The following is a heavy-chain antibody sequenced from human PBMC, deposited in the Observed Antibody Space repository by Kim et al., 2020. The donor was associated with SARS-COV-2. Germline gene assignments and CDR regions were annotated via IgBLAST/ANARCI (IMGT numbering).Heavy chain of an antibody. D-gene: IGHD6-13*01. V-gene: IGHV3-21*04. Sequence: YADSVKGPFTISRDNAGNSLYLQMNTLRAEDTAVYYCARRGTSWYSQIDYWGQGTLVTVSS. CDR3: ARRGTSWYSQIDY. J-gene: IGHJ4*02.